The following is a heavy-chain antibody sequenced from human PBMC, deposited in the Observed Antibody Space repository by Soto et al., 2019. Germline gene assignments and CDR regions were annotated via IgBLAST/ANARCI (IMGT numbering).Heavy chain of an antibody. V-gene: IGHV1-18*04. Sequence: QVQLVQSGAEVKKPGASVKVSCKASGYTFTSYGISWVRQAPGQGLEWMGWISAYNGNTNYAQKLQGRVTMTTDTSTSTAYIELRSLRSDDTAVYYCAVQRGYSYGFRGWFDPWGQGTLVTVSS. CDR3: AVQRGYSYGFRGWFDP. CDR2: ISAYNGNT. CDR1: GYTFTSYG. J-gene: IGHJ5*02. D-gene: IGHD5-18*01.